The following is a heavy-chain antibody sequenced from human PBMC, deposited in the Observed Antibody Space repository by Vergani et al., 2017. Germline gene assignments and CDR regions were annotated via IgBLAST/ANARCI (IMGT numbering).Heavy chain of an antibody. V-gene: IGHV4-61*01. CDR2: IYYSGST. CDR1: GGSVSSGSYY. D-gene: IGHD4-23*01. J-gene: IGHJ6*02. CDR3: ARVGSTTTXVTPGGNFNYYGMDV. Sequence: QVQLQESGPGLVKPSETLTLTCTVSGGSVSSGSYYWSWIRQPPGKGLEWIGDIYYSGSTNYNPSLKRRVTISVDTAKNQFSLKLSSVTAADTAVSYCARVGSTTTXVTPGGNFNYYGMDVWGQGTTVTVPS.